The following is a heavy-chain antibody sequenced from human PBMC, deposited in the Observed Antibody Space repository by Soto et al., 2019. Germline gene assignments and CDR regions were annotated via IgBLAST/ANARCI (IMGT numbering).Heavy chain of an antibody. CDR1: GFTFSDYY. D-gene: IGHD3-9*01. Sequence: GGSLRLSCAASGFTFSDYYMSWIRQAPGKRLEWVSHISSSGSTIYYADSMKGRFTISRDNAKNSLYLQMNSLRAEDTAVYYCAREGYDVLTGIDYWGQGILVTVSS. J-gene: IGHJ4*02. CDR2: ISSSGSTI. CDR3: AREGYDVLTGIDY. V-gene: IGHV3-11*01.